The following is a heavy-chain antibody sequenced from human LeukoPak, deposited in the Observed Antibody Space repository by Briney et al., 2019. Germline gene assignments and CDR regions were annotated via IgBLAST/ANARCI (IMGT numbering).Heavy chain of an antibody. CDR2: IKQDGSEK. CDR3: ARSIIHWFDP. V-gene: IGHV3-7*04. CDR1: GFTFSSDW. Sequence: GGSLRLSCAASGFTFSSDWMSWVRQAPGKGLEWVANIKQDGSEKYYVDSVKGRFTISRDNAKNSLYLQMNNLRAEDTAVYYCARSIIHWFDPWGQGTLVTVSS. J-gene: IGHJ5*02.